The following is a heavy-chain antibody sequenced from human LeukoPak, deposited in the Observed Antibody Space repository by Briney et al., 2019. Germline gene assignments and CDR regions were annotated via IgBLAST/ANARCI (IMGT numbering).Heavy chain of an antibody. CDR3: ARDGDSGSYSLYFDY. CDR2: IIPIFDTA. D-gene: IGHD1-26*01. V-gene: IGHV1-69*13. CDR1: GGTFSSYA. J-gene: IGHJ4*02. Sequence: SVKVSCKASGGTFSSYAISWVRQAPGQGLEWMGGIIPIFDTANYAQKFQGRVTITADESTSTAYMELSSLRSEDAAVYYCARDGDSGSYSLYFDYWGQGTLVTVSS.